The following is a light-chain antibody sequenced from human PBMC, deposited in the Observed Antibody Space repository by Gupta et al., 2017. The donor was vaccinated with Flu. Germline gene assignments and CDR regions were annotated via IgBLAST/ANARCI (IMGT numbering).Light chain of an antibody. CDR3: SSYAGSNNSYV. CDR2: EVS. CDR1: SSDVGGYNY. J-gene: IGLJ1*01. V-gene: IGLV2-8*01. Sequence: QSALSPPPSSSASPGQSVTISCTGTSSDVGGYNYVSWYQQHPGKAPKLMIYEVSKRPSGVPDRFSGSKSGNTASLTVSGLQAEDEADYYCSSYAGSNNSYVFGTGTKVTVL.